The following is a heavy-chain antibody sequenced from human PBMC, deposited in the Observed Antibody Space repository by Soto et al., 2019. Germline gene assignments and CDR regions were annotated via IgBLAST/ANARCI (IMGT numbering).Heavy chain of an antibody. CDR2: IYHSGST. V-gene: IGHV4-30-2*01. Sequence: SETLSLTCAVSGGSISSGGYSWSWIRQPPGKGLECIGYIYHSGSTYYNPSLKSRVTISVDRSKNQVSLKLSSVTAADTAVYYCARAWGFYFDFWARGILVTVS. D-gene: IGHD1-26*01. CDR1: GGSISSGGYS. J-gene: IGHJ4*02. CDR3: ARAWGFYFDF.